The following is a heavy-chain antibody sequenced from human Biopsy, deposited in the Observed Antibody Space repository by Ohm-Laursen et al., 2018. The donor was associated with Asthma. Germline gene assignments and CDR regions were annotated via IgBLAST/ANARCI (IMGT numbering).Heavy chain of an antibody. CDR1: GGSISGFY. CDR3: ARDFGGWYYFDN. J-gene: IGHJ4*02. D-gene: IGHD3-3*01. Sequence: SQTLSLTCTVSGGSISGFYWSWIRQPPGKGLEWIGYIYYTGTTKYNPSLKSRVSISVDTSKNQFSLKLTSVTAADTAVYYCARDFGGWYYFDNWGQGSLVTVSS. V-gene: IGHV4-59*01. CDR2: IYYTGTT.